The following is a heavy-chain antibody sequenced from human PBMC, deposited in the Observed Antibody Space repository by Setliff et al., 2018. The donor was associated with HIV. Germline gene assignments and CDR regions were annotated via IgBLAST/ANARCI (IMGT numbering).Heavy chain of an antibody. J-gene: IGHJ3*02. D-gene: IGHD3-3*01. CDR2: IFYSGIT. CDR1: GGSFTSRSYY. V-gene: IGHV4-39*01. CDR3: ARSKTFYDFWGGYYTHGAFKI. Sequence: PSETLSLTCTVSGGSFTSRSYYWGWIRQPPGKGLEWIESIFYSGITYYNPSLKSRVTISVDTSKNQFSLNLTSVTAADTAVYYCARSKTFYDFWGGYYTHGAFKIWGLGTMVTVSS.